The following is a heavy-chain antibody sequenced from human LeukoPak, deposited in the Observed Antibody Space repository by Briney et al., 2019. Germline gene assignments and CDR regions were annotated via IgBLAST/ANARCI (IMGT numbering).Heavy chain of an antibody. CDR1: GFTFSSYW. Sequence: GGSLRLSCAASGFTFSSYWMSWVRQAPGRGLEWVANIKQDGSEKYYVDSVKGRFTISRDNAKNSLYLQMNSLRAEDTAVYYCARDSGETYYDILTGYQYWGQGTLVTVSS. J-gene: IGHJ4*02. D-gene: IGHD3-9*01. V-gene: IGHV3-7*01. CDR2: IKQDGSEK. CDR3: ARDSGETYYDILTGYQY.